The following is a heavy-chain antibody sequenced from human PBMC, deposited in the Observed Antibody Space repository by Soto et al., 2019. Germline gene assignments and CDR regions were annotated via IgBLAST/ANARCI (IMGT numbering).Heavy chain of an antibody. J-gene: IGHJ6*02. Sequence: PSETLSLTCAVSGGSISSSNWWSWVRQPPGKGLEWIGEIHHRGSTNYNPSLKSRVTISVDKSKNQSSLKLSSGTAADTEVYYCASRVNWIFGVVIRYYYYGTDVWGQGTTVSVS. V-gene: IGHV4-4*02. D-gene: IGHD3-3*01. CDR3: ASRVNWIFGVVIRYYYYGTDV. CDR1: GGSISSSNW. CDR2: IHHRGST.